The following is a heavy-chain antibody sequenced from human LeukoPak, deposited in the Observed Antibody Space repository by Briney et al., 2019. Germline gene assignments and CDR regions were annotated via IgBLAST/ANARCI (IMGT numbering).Heavy chain of an antibody. Sequence: GGSLGLSCAASGFTFSNYWMHWFRQAPGKGLVWVSRINSDESSTVYADSVKGRFTISRDNAKNSLYLQMNSLRAEDTALYYCAREKEDWEFDYWGQGTLVTVSS. CDR2: INSDESST. V-gene: IGHV3-74*01. J-gene: IGHJ4*02. D-gene: IGHD3/OR15-3a*01. CDR1: GFTFSNYW. CDR3: AREKEDWEFDY.